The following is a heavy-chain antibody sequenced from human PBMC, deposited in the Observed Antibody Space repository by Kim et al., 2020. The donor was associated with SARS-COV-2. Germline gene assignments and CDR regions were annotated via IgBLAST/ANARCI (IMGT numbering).Heavy chain of an antibody. D-gene: IGHD4-17*01. CDR2: VGAYNGDT. V-gene: IGHV1-18*01. CDR3: ARDRGYGDDTFDY. J-gene: IGHJ4*02. Sequence: ASVKVSCKASGYTFTSYGISWVRQAPGQGLEWLGWVGAYNGDTNYAQNLQGRVTPTTDTSTSTAFLELRSLRSDDTAVYFCARDRGYGDDTFDYWGQGTLVTVSS. CDR1: GYTFTSYG.